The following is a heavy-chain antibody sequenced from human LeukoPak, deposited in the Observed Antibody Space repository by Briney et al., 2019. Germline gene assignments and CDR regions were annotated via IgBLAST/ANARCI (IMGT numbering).Heavy chain of an antibody. D-gene: IGHD2-2*01. Sequence: GGSLRLSCAASGFTFSSYPIHWVRQAPGKGLEWVAVISYDGTNKYYADSVKGRFTISRDNSKNTLYLQMNSLRAEDTAVYYCARDGTPYCSSTSCYFSVGMDVWGQGTTVTVSS. V-gene: IGHV3-30-3*01. CDR3: ARDGTPYCSSTSCYFSVGMDV. J-gene: IGHJ6*02. CDR1: GFTFSSYP. CDR2: ISYDGTNK.